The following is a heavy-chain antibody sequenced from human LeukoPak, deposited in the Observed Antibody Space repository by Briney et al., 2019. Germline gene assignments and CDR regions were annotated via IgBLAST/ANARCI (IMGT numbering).Heavy chain of an antibody. CDR2: ISDSGDYT. J-gene: IGHJ4*02. D-gene: IGHD2-8*01. CDR3: AKDTSIGKYCTNGVCSPFDY. CDR1: GFTFISYA. Sequence: GGSLRLSCAGSGFTFISYAMSWVRQAPGQGLEWVSVISDSGDYTSYADSVRGRFTISRDNSRNTLYLQMISLRPEDTAVYYCAKDTSIGKYCTNGVCSPFDYWGQGTLVTVSS. V-gene: IGHV3-23*01.